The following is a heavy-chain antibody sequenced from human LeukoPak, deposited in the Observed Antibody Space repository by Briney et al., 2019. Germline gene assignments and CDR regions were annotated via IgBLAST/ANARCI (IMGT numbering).Heavy chain of an antibody. CDR3: ARAHDYPGVVDAFDI. D-gene: IGHD4-11*01. Sequence: GASVKVSCKASGGTFSSYAISWVRQAPGQGLEWMGGIIPIFGTANYAQKFQGRVTITTDESTSTAYMELSSLRSEDTAVYYCARAHDYPGVVDAFDIWGQGTMVTVSS. CDR2: IIPIFGTA. CDR1: GGTFSSYA. V-gene: IGHV1-69*05. J-gene: IGHJ3*02.